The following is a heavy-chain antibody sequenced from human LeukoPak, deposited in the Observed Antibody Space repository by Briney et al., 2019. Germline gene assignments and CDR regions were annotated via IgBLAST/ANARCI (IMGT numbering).Heavy chain of an antibody. CDR1: GGSISSGGYY. V-gene: IGHV4-31*03. D-gene: IGHD5-24*01. CDR2: IYYSGST. J-gene: IGHJ4*02. CDR3: ASGGDGYNGLDY. Sequence: PSETLSLTCTVSGGSISSGGYYWSWIRQHPGKGLEWIGYIYYSGSTYYNPSLKSRVTISVDTSKNQFSLKLSSVTAADTAVYYCASGGDGYNGLDYWGQGTLVTVSP.